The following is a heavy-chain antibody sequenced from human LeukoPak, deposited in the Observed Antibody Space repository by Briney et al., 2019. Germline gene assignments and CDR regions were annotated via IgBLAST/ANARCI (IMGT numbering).Heavy chain of an antibody. V-gene: IGHV1-2*02. CDR1: GYTFTGYY. D-gene: IGHD6-13*01. J-gene: IGHJ4*02. Sequence: EASVKVSCKATGYTFTGYYMHWVRQAPGQGLEWMGWINPNSGGTNYAQKFQGRVTMTRDTSISTAYMELSRLRSDDTAVYYCARTPSYSSSWYVGYWGQGTLVTVSS. CDR2: INPNSGGT. CDR3: ARTPSYSSSWYVGY.